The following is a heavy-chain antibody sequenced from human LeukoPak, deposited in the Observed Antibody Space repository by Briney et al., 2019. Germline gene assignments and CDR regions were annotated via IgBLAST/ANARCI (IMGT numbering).Heavy chain of an antibody. V-gene: IGHV3-13*01. J-gene: IGHJ3*02. CDR1: GFTFSSYN. Sequence: GGSLRLSCAASGFTFSSYNMHWVRQATGKGLEWVSAIGTAGDTYYPGSVKGRFTISGENAKNSLYLQMNSLRAGDTAVYYCARSSPVPSSSTGAPDAFDIWGQGTMVTVSS. CDR2: IGTAGDT. D-gene: IGHD2-2*01. CDR3: ARSSPVPSSSTGAPDAFDI.